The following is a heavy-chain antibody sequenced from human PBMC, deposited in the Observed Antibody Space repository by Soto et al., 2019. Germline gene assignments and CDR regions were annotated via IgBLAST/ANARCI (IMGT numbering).Heavy chain of an antibody. CDR3: ASARAPAVLRYFDWCLDI. CDR1: GYTFTSYS. D-gene: IGHD3-9*01. J-gene: IGHJ3*02. Sequence: ASVKVSCKASGYTFTSYSMHWVRQAPRQRLEWMGWINAGNGNTKYSQKFQGRVTITRDTSASTAYMELSSLRSEDTAVYYCASARAPAVLRYFDWCLDIWGQGTMVTVSS. CDR2: INAGNGNT. V-gene: IGHV1-3*01.